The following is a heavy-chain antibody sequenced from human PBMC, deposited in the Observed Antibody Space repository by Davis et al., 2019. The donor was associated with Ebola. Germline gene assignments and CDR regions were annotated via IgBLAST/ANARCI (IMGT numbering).Heavy chain of an antibody. J-gene: IGHJ4*02. V-gene: IGHV4-34*01. CDR1: GGSFSGYY. Sequence: PSETLSLTCAVYGGSFSGYYWSWIRQPPGKGLEWIGEINHSGSTNYNPSLKSRVTISVDTSKNQFSLKLSSVTAADTAVYYCARGLRDYYDSSGYSFDYWGQGTPVTVSS. CDR2: INHSGST. CDR3: ARGLRDYYDSSGYSFDY. D-gene: IGHD3-22*01.